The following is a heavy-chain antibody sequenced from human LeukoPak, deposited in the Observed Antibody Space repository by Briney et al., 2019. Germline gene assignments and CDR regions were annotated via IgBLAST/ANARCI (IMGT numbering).Heavy chain of an antibody. CDR2: ISAYNGNT. V-gene: IGHV1-18*01. CDR3: ARVQDYYGSGSYYPFDY. CDR1: GYIFTSYG. D-gene: IGHD3-10*01. Sequence: AASVKVSCKASGYIFTSYGISWVRQAPGQGLEWMGWISAYNGNTNYAQKLQGRVTMTTDTSTSTAYMELRSLRSDDTAVYYCARVQDYYGSGSYYPFDYWGQGTLVTVSS. J-gene: IGHJ4*02.